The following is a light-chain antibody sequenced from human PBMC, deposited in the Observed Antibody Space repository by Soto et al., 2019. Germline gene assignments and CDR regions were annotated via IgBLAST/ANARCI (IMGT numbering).Light chain of an antibody. CDR1: SSDVGGYNY. J-gene: IGLJ2*01. CDR3: SSVAGSNNVI. Sequence: QSALTQPPSASGSPGQSVTISCTGTSSDVGGYNYVSWYQQHPGKAPKLIIYEVSKRPSGVPDRFSGSKSGNTASLTVSGLHAEDEAEYYCSSVAGSNNVIFGGGTKVTVL. V-gene: IGLV2-8*01. CDR2: EVS.